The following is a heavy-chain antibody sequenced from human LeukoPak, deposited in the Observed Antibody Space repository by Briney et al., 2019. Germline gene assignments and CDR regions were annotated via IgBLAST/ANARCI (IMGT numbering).Heavy chain of an antibody. D-gene: IGHD6-19*01. J-gene: IGHJ4*02. V-gene: IGHV5-51*01. CDR2: IYPGDSDT. CDR3: ARQWSSGWSFFDY. CDR1: GYSFTSNW. Sequence: GESLKISCKGSGYSFTSNWIGWVRQMPGKGLEWMGIIYPGDSDTRYSPSFKGQVTISADKSINTAYLQWSSLKASDTAMYYCARQWSSGWSFFDYWGQGTLVTVSS.